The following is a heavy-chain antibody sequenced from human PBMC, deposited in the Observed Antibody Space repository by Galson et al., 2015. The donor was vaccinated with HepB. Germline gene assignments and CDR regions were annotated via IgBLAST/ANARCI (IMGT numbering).Heavy chain of an antibody. Sequence: SLRLSCAASGFTFSSYGMHWVRQAPGKGLEWVAVIWYDGSNKYYADSVKGRFTISRDTSKNTLYLQMNSLRAEDTAVYYCARQIAVAGEFDYWGQGTLVTVSS. V-gene: IGHV3-33*01. CDR3: ARQIAVAGEFDY. J-gene: IGHJ4*02. D-gene: IGHD6-19*01. CDR1: GFTFSSYG. CDR2: IWYDGSNK.